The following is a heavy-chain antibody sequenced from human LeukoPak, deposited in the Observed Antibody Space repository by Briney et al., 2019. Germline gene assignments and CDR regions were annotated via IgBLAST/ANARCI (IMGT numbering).Heavy chain of an antibody. V-gene: IGHV4-31*03. CDR2: IYYSGST. J-gene: IGHJ4*02. CDR1: GGSISSGGYY. D-gene: IGHD5-12*01. CDR3: ARAGRGYSGYDYGGGRGFDY. Sequence: PSETLSLTCTVSGGSISSGGYYWIWIRQHPGKGLEWIGYIYYSGSTYYNPSLKSRVTISVDTSKNQFSLKLSSVTAADTAVYYCARAGRGYSGYDYGGGRGFDYWGQGTLVTVSS.